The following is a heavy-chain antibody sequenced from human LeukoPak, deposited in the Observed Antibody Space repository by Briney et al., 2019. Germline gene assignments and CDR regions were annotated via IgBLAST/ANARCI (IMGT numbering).Heavy chain of an antibody. CDR2: ISWNSGSI. Sequence: PGGSLRLSCAASGFTFDDYAMHWVRQAPGKGLEWVSGISWNSGSIGYADSVKGRFTISRDNAKNSLYLQMNSLRAEDTALYYCAKGRGYSYGTTYFDYWGQGTLVTVSS. CDR3: AKGRGYSYGTTYFDY. V-gene: IGHV3-9*01. D-gene: IGHD5-18*01. J-gene: IGHJ4*02. CDR1: GFTFDDYA.